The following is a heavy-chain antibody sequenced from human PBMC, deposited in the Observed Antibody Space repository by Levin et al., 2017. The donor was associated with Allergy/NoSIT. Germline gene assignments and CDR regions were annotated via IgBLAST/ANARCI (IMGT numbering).Heavy chain of an antibody. CDR2: ISSSSSNI. D-gene: IGHD2-21*02. CDR1: GFTFSSYR. Sequence: GSLRLSCTASGFTFSSYRMNWVRPGPGKGLEWVSSISSSSSNIYYAVSVKGRLTISRDNAKNSLSLQMNSLRAEDTVVYFCARDSYLGESQCSGDCYSISYWGQGALVTVSS. V-gene: IGHV3-21*01. J-gene: IGHJ4*02. CDR3: ARDSYLGESQCSGDCYSISY.